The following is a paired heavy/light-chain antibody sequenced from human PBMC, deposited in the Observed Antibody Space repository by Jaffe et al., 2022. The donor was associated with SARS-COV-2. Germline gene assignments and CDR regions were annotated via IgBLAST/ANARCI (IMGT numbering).Heavy chain of an antibody. J-gene: IGHJ4*02. Sequence: EVQLVESGGDLVKPGGSLRLSCATSGFTLNNAWMTWVRQAPGKGLEWVGRIKSKPDGGTTDFAAPVEGRFTISRDDSKNTLYLQMNGLKTEDTAVYYCTTDPGRGVRGCWGQGTLVTVSS. V-gene: IGHV3-15*01. CDR1: GFTLNNAW. CDR2: IKSKPDGGTT. CDR3: TTDPGRGVRGC. D-gene: IGHD3-10*01.
Light chain of an antibody. CDR2: DTS. CDR3: LLSYSAVGV. V-gene: IGLV7-46*01. Sequence: QAVVTQEPSLTVSPGGTVTLTCGSSTGAVTSGHYPYWFQQKPGQAPRTLIYDTSSKHSWTPARFSGSLLGGKAALTLSGAQPEDEAEYYCLLSYSAVGVFGGGTKLTVL. J-gene: IGLJ3*02. CDR1: TGAVTSGHY.